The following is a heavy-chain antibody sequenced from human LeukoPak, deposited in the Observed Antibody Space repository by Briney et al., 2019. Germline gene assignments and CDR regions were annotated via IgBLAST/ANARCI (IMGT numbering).Heavy chain of an antibody. CDR2: ISWNSGSI. V-gene: IGHV3-9*01. CDR3: AKGGGYSYGFGVYFDY. J-gene: IGHJ4*02. CDR1: GFTFDDYA. Sequence: PGGSLRLSCAASGFTFDDYAMHWVRQAPGKGLEWVSGISWNSGSIGYADSVKGRFTISRDNAKNSLYLQTNSLRAEDTALYYCAKGGGYSYGFGVYFDYWGQGTLVTVSS. D-gene: IGHD5-18*01.